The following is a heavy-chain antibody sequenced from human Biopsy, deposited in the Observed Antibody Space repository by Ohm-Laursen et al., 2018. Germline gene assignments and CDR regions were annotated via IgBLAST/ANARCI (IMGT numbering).Heavy chain of an antibody. V-gene: IGHV4-59*01. CDR3: ARTPRDSFWSGSYKRGLWFDP. D-gene: IGHD3-3*01. CDR2: VYNGGIT. Sequence: GTLSLTCIVAGGSIISYYWTWIQQPPGKGLEWIGHVYNGGITNYNPSLKSRVTISKDTSKNQFSLQVNSVTAADTAVYYCARTPRDSFWSGSYKRGLWFDPWGQGTLVIVSS. CDR1: GGSIISYY. J-gene: IGHJ5*02.